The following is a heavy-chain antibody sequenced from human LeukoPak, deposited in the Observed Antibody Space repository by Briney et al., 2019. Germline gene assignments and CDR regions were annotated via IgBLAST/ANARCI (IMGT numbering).Heavy chain of an antibody. CDR3: TKGGDYYGSGDFDY. D-gene: IGHD3-10*01. J-gene: IGHJ4*02. CDR2: INWNGGST. Sequence: RPGGSLRLSCAASGFTFDDYGMSWVRQAPGKGLEWVSGINWNGGSTGYADSVKGRFTISRDNSKNTLYLQMNSLRAEDTAVYYCTKGGDYYGSGDFDYWGQGTLVTVSS. V-gene: IGHV3-20*04. CDR1: GFTFDDYG.